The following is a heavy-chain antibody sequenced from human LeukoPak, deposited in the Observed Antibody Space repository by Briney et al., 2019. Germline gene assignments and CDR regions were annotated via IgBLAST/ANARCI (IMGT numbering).Heavy chain of an antibody. D-gene: IGHD2-15*01. J-gene: IGHJ4*02. CDR2: FYYSGST. CDR3: ASTPLRYCSDGSCYYDY. CDR1: GGSFSGYY. Sequence: SETLSLTCAVYGGSFSGYYWSWIRQPPGKGLEWIGCFYYSGSTYYNPSLRSRVTISVDTSKNLFSLKLSSVTAADTAVYYCASTPLRYCSDGSCYYDYWGQGTLVTVSS. V-gene: IGHV4-34*01.